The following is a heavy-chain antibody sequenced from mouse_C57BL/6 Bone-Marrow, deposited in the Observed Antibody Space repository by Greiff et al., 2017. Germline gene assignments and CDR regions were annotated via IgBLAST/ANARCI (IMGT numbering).Heavy chain of an antibody. CDR3: ARDYGNPYFDY. CDR1: GYTFTSYW. CDR2: IHPNSGST. V-gene: IGHV1-64*01. Sequence: QVQLKQPGAELVKPGASVKLSCKASGYTFTSYWMHWVKQRPGHGLEWIGMIHPNSGSTNYNEKFKSKATLTVDKSSSTAYMQLSSLTSEDSAVYYCARDYGNPYFDYWGQGTALTVTS. J-gene: IGHJ2*01. D-gene: IGHD2-1*01.